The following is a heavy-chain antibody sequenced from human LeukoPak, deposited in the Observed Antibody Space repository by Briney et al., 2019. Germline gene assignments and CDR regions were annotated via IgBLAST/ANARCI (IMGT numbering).Heavy chain of an antibody. D-gene: IGHD3-22*01. J-gene: IGHJ5*02. CDR1: GFTFSSYG. Sequence: PGGSLRLSCAASGFTFSSYGMHWVRQAPGKGLEWVAYIQYDRTNEQYAHSVKGRFRISRDNSNNILYLQMNSLRTEDTAVYYCARLRNYYDRSGYKQLWFDPWGQGTLVTVSS. CDR2: IQYDRTNE. V-gene: IGHV3-30*02. CDR3: ARLRNYYDRSGYKQLWFDP.